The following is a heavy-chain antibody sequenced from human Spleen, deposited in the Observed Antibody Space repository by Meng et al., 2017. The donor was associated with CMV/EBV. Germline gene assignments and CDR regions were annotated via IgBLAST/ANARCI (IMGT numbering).Heavy chain of an antibody. CDR1: GYTFSSNA. V-gene: IGHV1-69*10. CDR3: ARDGVSTGSDDGTYRHYGMDV. J-gene: IGHJ6*02. CDR2: ILPILNIA. D-gene: IGHD1-26*01. Sequence: SVKVSCKASGYTFSSNAISWVRQAPGQGLEWMGGILPILNIANYAPKFLGRVTITAAKSINTVYMEVSSLTSEDTAVYYCARDGVSTGSDDGTYRHYGMDVWGQGTTVTVSS.